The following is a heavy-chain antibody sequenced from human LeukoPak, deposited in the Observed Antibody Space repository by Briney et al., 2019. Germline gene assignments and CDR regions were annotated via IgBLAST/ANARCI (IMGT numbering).Heavy chain of an antibody. CDR1: GYTFTGYY. CDR3: ARESAYDFWSGRNNWFDP. V-gene: IGHV1-2*02. D-gene: IGHD3-3*01. J-gene: IGHJ5*02. Sequence: ASVKVSCKASGYTFTGYYMHWVRQAPGQGLEWMGWINPNSGGTNYAQKFQGRVTMTRDTSISTAYMELSRLGSDDTAVYYCARESAYDFWSGRNNWFDPWGQGTLVTVSS. CDR2: INPNSGGT.